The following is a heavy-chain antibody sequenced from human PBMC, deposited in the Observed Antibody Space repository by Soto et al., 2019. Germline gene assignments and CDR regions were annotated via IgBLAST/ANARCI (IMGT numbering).Heavy chain of an antibody. D-gene: IGHD6-13*01. Sequence: PGVFLRLSYTASGFTFSSYETNWISPAQGKGLEWVSYISSSGSTIYYADSVKGRFTISRDNAKNSLYLQMNSPRAEDTAVYYCAREIAAAVSYYRMVVWGQGTTVRVSS. CDR3: AREIAAAVSYYRMVV. J-gene: IGHJ6*02. CDR1: GFTFSSYE. CDR2: ISSSGSTI. V-gene: IGHV3-48*03.